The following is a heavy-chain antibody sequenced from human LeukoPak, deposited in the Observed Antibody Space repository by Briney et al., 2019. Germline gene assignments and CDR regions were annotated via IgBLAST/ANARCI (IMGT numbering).Heavy chain of an antibody. V-gene: IGHV1-8*03. CDR2: MNPNSCST. J-gene: IGHJ6*03. CDR3: ARMYSSSAYYYYYYMDV. CDR1: GYTFTSYD. Sequence: ASVKVSCKASGYTFTSYDINWVRQATGQGLEWMGWMNPNSCSTGYAQKFQGRVTITRNTSIRTAYMELSSLRSADTAVYYCARMYSSSAYYYYYYMDVWGKGTTVTVSS. D-gene: IGHD6-6*01.